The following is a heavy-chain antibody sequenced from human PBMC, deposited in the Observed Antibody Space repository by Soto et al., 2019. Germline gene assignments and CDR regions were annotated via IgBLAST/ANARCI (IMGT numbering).Heavy chain of an antibody. D-gene: IGHD5-18*01. CDR1: GYAFTSYY. CDR3: ARDRYSYGYLGERRSYSYSGMDV. J-gene: IGHJ6*02. CDR2: INPSGGST. V-gene: IGHV1-46*01. Sequence: ASVKVSCKASGYAFTSYYMHWVRQAPGQGLEWMGIINPSGGSTSYAQKFQGRVTMTRDTSTSTVYMELSSLRSEDTAVYYCARDRYSYGYLGERRSYSYSGMDVWGQGTTVTVSS.